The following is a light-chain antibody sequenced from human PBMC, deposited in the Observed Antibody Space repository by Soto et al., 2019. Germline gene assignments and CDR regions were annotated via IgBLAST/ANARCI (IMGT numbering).Light chain of an antibody. Sequence: QSALTQPASVSGSPGQSITISCSGTSTDIGNSNYVSWYQQHPGKTPKLIIYEVTKRPSGTSTRFSGSKSGFAAYLSISGLQPEAEADYYCNSYTFTSALVFGTGTKLTVL. J-gene: IGLJ1*01. V-gene: IGLV2-14*01. CDR2: EVT. CDR3: NSYTFTSALV. CDR1: STDIGNSNY.